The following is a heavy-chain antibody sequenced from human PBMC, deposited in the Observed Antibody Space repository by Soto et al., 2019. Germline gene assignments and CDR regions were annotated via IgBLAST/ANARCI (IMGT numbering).Heavy chain of an antibody. CDR3: AKSGSFSRPSLGYFDY. Sequence: SVKVSSKASVFTFTGHYIHWVRQAPGQGLEWMGWINPNSVCTSYAQKFQGRLTMTTDTSITTAYMELSRLCSDDTAFYYCAKSGSFSRPSLGYFDYWGQGTLVTVSS. CDR1: VFTFTGHY. D-gene: IGHD1-1*01. J-gene: IGHJ4*02. CDR2: INPNSVCT. V-gene: IGHV1-2*02.